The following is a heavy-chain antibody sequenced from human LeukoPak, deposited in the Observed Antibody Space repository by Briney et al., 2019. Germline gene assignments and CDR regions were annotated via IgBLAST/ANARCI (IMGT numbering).Heavy chain of an antibody. V-gene: IGHV4-39*01. CDR3: ARPGYCSSTSCYLDY. J-gene: IGHJ4*02. D-gene: IGHD2-2*01. CDR1: GGSISSSSYY. CDR2: IYYSGST. Sequence: SQALSLTCTVSGGSISSSSYYWGWIRQPPGKGLEWIGSIYYSGSTYYNPSLKSRVTISVDTSKNQFSLKLSSVTAADTAVYYCARPGYCSSTSCYLDYWGQGTLVTVSS.